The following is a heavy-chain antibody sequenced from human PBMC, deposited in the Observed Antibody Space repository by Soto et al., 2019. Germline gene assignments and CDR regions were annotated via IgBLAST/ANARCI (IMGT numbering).Heavy chain of an antibody. J-gene: IGHJ6*02. V-gene: IGHV1-2*04. Sequence: PSVKVSCKASGYTFTGYYMHWVRQAPGQGLEWMGWINPNSGGTNYAQKFQGWVTMTRDTSISTAYMELSRLRSDDTAVYYCAKSGYGNEYGMDVWGQGTTVTVSS. CDR1: GYTFTGYY. CDR2: INPNSGGT. CDR3: AKSGYGNEYGMDV. D-gene: IGHD5-12*01.